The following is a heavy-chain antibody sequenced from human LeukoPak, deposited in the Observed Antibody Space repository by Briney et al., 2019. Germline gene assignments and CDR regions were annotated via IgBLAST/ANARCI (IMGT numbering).Heavy chain of an antibody. CDR2: IYHSGST. Sequence: SETLSLTCAVSGSSIRSDYYWGWFRQPPGKGLEWIGSIYHSGSTSYNPSLKSRVTISVDTSKNQSSLKLSSVTAADTAVYYCARRVQQLGYYHYMDVWGKGTTVTVSS. D-gene: IGHD6-6*01. CDR3: ARRVQQLGYYHYMDV. V-gene: IGHV4-38-2*01. J-gene: IGHJ6*03. CDR1: GSSIRSDYY.